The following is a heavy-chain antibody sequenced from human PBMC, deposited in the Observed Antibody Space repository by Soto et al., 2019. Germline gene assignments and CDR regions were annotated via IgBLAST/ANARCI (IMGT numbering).Heavy chain of an antibody. V-gene: IGHV1-18*01. Sequence: QVQLVQSGAEVKKPGASVNVSCKASGYTFTTYGISWVRQAPGQGLEWLGWISAHNGNTNYAQKLQGRVTMTTDTXTXPAYMEQRSLRYDDTAVYYCARDESPSSGWYDAFDIWGQGTMVTVSS. D-gene: IGHD6-19*01. CDR1: GYTFTTYG. J-gene: IGHJ3*02. CDR3: ARDESPSSGWYDAFDI. CDR2: ISAHNGNT.